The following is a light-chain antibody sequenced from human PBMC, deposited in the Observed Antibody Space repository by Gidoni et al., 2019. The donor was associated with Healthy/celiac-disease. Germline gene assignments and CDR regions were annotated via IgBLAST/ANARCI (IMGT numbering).Light chain of an antibody. CDR2: GAS. CDR1: QSVSSN. Sequence: EIVMTRSPATLSVSPGERATLSCRASQSVSSNLAWYQQKPGQAPRLLIYGASTRATGIPARFSGSGSGTEFTLTISSLQSEDFAVYYCQRYNNWPPYTFGQGTKLEIK. J-gene: IGKJ2*01. V-gene: IGKV3-15*01. CDR3: QRYNNWPPYT.